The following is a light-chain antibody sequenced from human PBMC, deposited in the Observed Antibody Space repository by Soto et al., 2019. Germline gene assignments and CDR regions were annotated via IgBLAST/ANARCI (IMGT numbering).Light chain of an antibody. Sequence: QSVLSHPAPVSWSPGEAISISCTGTSSDVFHYDYVSWYQQHPAKAPKLMIHHFTYRPSGVSNRYSGSKSGNSASLPISGLQPDDEADYYCCSLTTSHTYVFGSGTKVTVL. CDR2: HFT. J-gene: IGLJ1*01. CDR3: CSLTTSHTYV. V-gene: IGLV2-14*03. CDR1: SSDVFHYDY.